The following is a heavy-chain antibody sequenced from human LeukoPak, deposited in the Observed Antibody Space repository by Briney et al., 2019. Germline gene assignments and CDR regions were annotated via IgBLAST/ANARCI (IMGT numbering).Heavy chain of an antibody. D-gene: IGHD1-7*01. CDR3: AREYNWNYPGWLDP. Sequence: ASVKVSCTASGYTFTSYGISWVRQAPGQGLEWMGWISAYNGNTNYAQKLQGRVTMTTDTSTSTAYMELRSLRSDDTAVYYCAREYNWNYPGWLDPWGQGTLVTVSS. CDR2: ISAYNGNT. J-gene: IGHJ5*02. V-gene: IGHV1-18*01. CDR1: GYTFTSYG.